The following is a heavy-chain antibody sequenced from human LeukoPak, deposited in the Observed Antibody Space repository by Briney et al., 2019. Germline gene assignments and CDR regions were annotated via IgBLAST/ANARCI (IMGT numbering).Heavy chain of an antibody. CDR2: IYPDDSDT. D-gene: IGHD6-6*01. CDR1: GCTFTNYW. J-gene: IGHJ4*02. Sequence: GESLKISCKTSGCTFTNYWIGWVRQMPGKGLEWMGIIYPDDSDTRYSPPFQRQVTISADKSVNTAYRQWSSLKASDTAIYFCARREYSSSSFHFDSWGQGTRVIVSS. V-gene: IGHV5-51*01. CDR3: ARREYSSSSFHFDS.